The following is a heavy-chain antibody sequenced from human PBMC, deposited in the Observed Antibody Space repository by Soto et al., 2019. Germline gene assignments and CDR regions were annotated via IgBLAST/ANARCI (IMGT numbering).Heavy chain of an antibody. Sequence: GASVKVSCKVAGYTLTELSLRWVRQAPGEGLAWMGGFDLENGETIYAQRFQRRDTMTEESSADTLYMELSSLRSEDTAVYYCARGVRRSTQFDPWGQGTMLPVTS. CDR2: FDLENGET. J-gene: IGHJ5*02. CDR1: GYTLTELS. CDR3: ARGVRRSTQFDP. V-gene: IGHV1-24*01. D-gene: IGHD3-10*01.